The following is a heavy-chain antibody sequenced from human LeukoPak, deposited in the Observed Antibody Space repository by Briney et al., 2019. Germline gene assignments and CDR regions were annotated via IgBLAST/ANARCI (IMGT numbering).Heavy chain of an antibody. CDR3: ARGPPSSSGWAYYYYYMDV. Sequence: ASVKVSCKASGYTFTSYDINWVRQATGQGFEWMGWMNPNSGNTGYAQKFQGRVTITRNTSISTAYMELSSLRSEDTAVYYCARGPPSSSGWAYYYYYMDVWGKGTTVTVSS. J-gene: IGHJ6*03. CDR1: GYTFTSYD. D-gene: IGHD6-19*01. CDR2: MNPNSGNT. V-gene: IGHV1-8*03.